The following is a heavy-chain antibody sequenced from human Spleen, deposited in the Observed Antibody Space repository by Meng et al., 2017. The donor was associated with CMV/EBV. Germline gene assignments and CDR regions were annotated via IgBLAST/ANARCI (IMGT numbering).Heavy chain of an antibody. D-gene: IGHD2-2*01. CDR3: ARDCTTNSCFRGDGFDI. J-gene: IGHJ3*02. V-gene: IGHV4-39*07. CDR2: IFFTGPT. Sequence: SISGSSAYWAWIRQPPGKGLEWIGSIFFTGPTRYSPSLESRLTISVDTSNNRFSLSLTSVTAADTAMYYCARDCTTNSCFRGDGFDIWGRGTVVTVSS. CDR1: SISGSSAY.